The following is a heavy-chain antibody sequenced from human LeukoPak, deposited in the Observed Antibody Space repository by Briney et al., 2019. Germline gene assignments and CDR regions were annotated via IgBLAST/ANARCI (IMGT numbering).Heavy chain of an antibody. CDR2: ISSSSSDI. D-gene: IGHD3-10*01. Sequence: GGSLRLSCAASGFTFSSYSMNWVRQAPGKGLEWVSSISSSSSDIYYADSVKGRFTISRDNAKNSLYLQMNSLRAEDTAVYYCAREEGGSVPKDNWFDPWGQGTLVTVSS. CDR1: GFTFSSYS. V-gene: IGHV3-21*03. CDR3: AREEGGSVPKDNWFDP. J-gene: IGHJ5*02.